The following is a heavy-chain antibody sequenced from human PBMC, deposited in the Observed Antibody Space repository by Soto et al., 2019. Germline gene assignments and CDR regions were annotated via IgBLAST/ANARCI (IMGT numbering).Heavy chain of an antibody. CDR3: ARRYSGYGDY. D-gene: IGHD5-12*01. Sequence: SETLSLTCTVSGGSITSYYWSWIRQPPGKGLEWIGYIYFSGSANYNPSLKSRVTISVDTSKNQFSLKLSSVTAADTAVYYCARRYSGYGDYWGQGTLVTDSS. CDR2: IYFSGSA. CDR1: GGSITSYY. J-gene: IGHJ4*02. V-gene: IGHV4-59*08.